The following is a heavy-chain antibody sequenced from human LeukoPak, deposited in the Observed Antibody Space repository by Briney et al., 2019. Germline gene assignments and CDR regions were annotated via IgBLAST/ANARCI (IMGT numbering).Heavy chain of an antibody. V-gene: IGHV3-21*05. CDR2: ISSSGRSI. CDR3: AREIPSGSYAPDY. D-gene: IGHD1-26*01. J-gene: IGHJ4*02. CDR1: GFTFSSYS. Sequence: PGGSLRLSCAASGFTFSSYSMNWVRQAPGKGLEWVSYISSSGRSILYADSVKGRFTVSRDSAKNSLYLQMNSLRAEDTAVYYCAREIPSGSYAPDYWGQGTLVTVSS.